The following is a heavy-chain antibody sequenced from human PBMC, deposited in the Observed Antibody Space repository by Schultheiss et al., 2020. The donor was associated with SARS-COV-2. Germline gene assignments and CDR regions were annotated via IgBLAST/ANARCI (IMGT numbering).Heavy chain of an antibody. D-gene: IGHD2-8*02. CDR3: ARRPGADNRYCTGGTCYPYGMDV. V-gene: IGHV5-51*01. CDR2: IYPDDSDT. CDR1: GYSFTSYW. J-gene: IGHJ6*02. Sequence: GESLKISCKGSGYSFTSYWIGWVRQMPGKGLEWMGIIYPDDSDTRYSPSFQGQVTISVDKSINTAYLQWSSLKASDTAMYYCARRPGADNRYCTGGTCYPYGMDVWGQGTTVTVSS.